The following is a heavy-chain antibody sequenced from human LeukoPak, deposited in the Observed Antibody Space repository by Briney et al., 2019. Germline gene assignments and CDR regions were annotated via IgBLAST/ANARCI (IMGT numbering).Heavy chain of an antibody. CDR2: VYTGGSP. J-gene: IGHJ4*02. CDR3: ARGSSFSGFDY. V-gene: IGHV4-4*07. CDR1: GGSVRDNY. D-gene: IGHD1-26*01. Sequence: PSETLSLTCTVSGGSVRDNYWSWIRQPPGKGLEWIGRVYTGGSPNYNSSLKSRVALSLDTSKNQFSMNLSSVSAADTAVYFCARGSSFSGFDYWGQGALVTVSS.